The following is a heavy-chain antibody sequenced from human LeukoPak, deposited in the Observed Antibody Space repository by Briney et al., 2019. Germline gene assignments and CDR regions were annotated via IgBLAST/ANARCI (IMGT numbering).Heavy chain of an antibody. CDR2: IYNSGTT. V-gene: IGHV4-4*07. J-gene: IGHJ2*01. CDR1: GGSSSSYY. D-gene: IGHD1-26*01. Sequence: SETLSLTCTVSGGSSSSYYWTWIRQPAGKGLEWTGRIYNSGTTNYSPSLESRVTMSLDTSKNRFSLSLSSVTAADTAVYYCARDRLGATGHWRIDVWGRGTLVTVSS. CDR3: ARDRLGATGHWRIDV.